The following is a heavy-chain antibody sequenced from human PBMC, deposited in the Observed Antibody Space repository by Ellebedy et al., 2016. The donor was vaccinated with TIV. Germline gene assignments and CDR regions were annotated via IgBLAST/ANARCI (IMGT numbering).Heavy chain of an antibody. CDR1: GYTFTGYY. D-gene: IGHD3-3*01. Sequence: ASVKVSCXASGYTFTGYYMHWVRQAPGQGLEWMGWINPNSGGTNYAQKFQGWVTMTRDTSISTAYMELSRLRSDDTAVYYCARDGIDGGVVIDYYGMDVWGQGTTVTVSS. V-gene: IGHV1-2*04. J-gene: IGHJ6*02. CDR3: ARDGIDGGVVIDYYGMDV. CDR2: INPNSGGT.